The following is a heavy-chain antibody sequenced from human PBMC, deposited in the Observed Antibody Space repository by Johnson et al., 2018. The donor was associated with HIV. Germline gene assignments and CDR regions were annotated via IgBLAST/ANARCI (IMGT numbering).Heavy chain of an antibody. J-gene: IGHJ3*02. V-gene: IGHV3-48*04. D-gene: IGHD1-14*01. CDR1: GFTFSSYW. CDR2: ISSRGSTI. Sequence: VQLVESGGGLVQPGRSLRLSCAASGFTFSSYWMHWVRQAPGKGLVWVSYISSRGSTIYYADSVKGRFTISRDNAKNALYVQMNSLKTEDTAVYYCTTDHGSPDAFDIWG. CDR3: TTDHGSPDAFDI.